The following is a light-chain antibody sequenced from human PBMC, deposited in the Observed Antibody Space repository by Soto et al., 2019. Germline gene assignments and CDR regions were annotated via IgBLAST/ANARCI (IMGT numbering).Light chain of an antibody. V-gene: IGKV3-15*01. Sequence: EIVMTQSPATLSLSPGERATLSCRASQSVSSNLSCYQQKPGQTPRLLIYGASTRAIGIPARFSGSGSGTEFTLTISSLQSEDFAVYYCQQYSRWLWTFGQGTNVEI. CDR2: GAS. CDR1: QSVSSN. CDR3: QQYSRWLWT. J-gene: IGKJ1*01.